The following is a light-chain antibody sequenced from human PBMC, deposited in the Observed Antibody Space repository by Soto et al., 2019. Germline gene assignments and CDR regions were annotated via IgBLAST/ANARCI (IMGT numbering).Light chain of an antibody. J-gene: IGKJ1*01. V-gene: IGKV2-30*01. CDR1: QSLGSSDGDTY. CDR2: KVS. Sequence: DVVLTQSPLSLPVTLGQPASISCRSSQSLGSSDGDTYLNWFQQRPGRSPRRLIYKVSKRDAGVPYRFSGSGSGTDFTLKISRVEAEDVGVYYCMQGTYWPPWTFGQGTKVEIK. CDR3: MQGTYWPPWT.